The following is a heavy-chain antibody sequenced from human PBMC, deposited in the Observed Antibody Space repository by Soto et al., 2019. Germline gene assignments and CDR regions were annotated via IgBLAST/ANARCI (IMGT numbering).Heavy chain of an antibody. CDR3: ARDRAVAGIGGLDY. J-gene: IGHJ4*02. CDR1: GFTFSSYG. V-gene: IGHV3-33*01. Sequence: QVQLVESGGGVVQPGRSLRLSCAASGFTFSSYGMHWVRQAPGKGLEWVAVIWYDGSNKYYADSVKGRFTISRDNSKNTLYLQMNSLRAEDTAVYYCARDRAVAGIGGLDYWGQGTLVTVSS. D-gene: IGHD6-19*01. CDR2: IWYDGSNK.